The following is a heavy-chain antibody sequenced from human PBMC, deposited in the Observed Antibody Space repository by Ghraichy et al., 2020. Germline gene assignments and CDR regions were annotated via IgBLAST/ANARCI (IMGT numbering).Heavy chain of an antibody. J-gene: IGHJ4*02. D-gene: IGHD2-15*01. CDR2: ISSSSSTI. Sequence: GESLNISCAASGFTFSSYSMNWVRQAPGKGLEWVSYISSSSSTIYYADSVKGRFTISRDNAKNSLYLQMNSLRAEDTAVYYCARVAGWRGPDYWGQGTLVTVSS. CDR1: GFTFSSYS. CDR3: ARVAGWRGPDY. V-gene: IGHV3-48*01.